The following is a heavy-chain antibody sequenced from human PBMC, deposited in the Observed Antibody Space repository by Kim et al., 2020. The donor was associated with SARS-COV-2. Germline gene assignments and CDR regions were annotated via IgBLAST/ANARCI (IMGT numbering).Heavy chain of an antibody. CDR1: GGTFSSYA. V-gene: IGHV1-69*13. CDR2: IIPNFGTA. Sequence: SVKVSCKASGGTFSSYAISWVRQAPGQGLEWMGGIIPNFGTANYAQKFQGRVTITADESTSTAYMELSSLRSEDTAVYYCARSGGELSISRNLDIWGQGTMVTVSS. J-gene: IGHJ3*02. CDR3: ARSGGELSISRNLDI. D-gene: IGHD3-3*02.